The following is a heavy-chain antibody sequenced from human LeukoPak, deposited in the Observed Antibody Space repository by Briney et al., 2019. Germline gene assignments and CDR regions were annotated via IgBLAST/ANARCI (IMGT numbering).Heavy chain of an antibody. V-gene: IGHV1-3*01. D-gene: IGHD5-12*01. CDR3: ARDRGGYANWFVP. CDR2: INAGNGNT. CDR1: GYTFTSYA. Sequence: ASVKVACKSSGYTFTSYAMHRVRQTPGQRLEWMGWINAGNGNTKYSQKFQGRVTITRDTSASTAYMELSGLRSEDTGVYYCARDRGGYANWFVPWGQGTLVTVSS. J-gene: IGHJ5*02.